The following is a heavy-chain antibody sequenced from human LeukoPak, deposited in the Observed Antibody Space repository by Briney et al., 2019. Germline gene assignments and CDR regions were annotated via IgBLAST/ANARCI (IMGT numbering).Heavy chain of an antibody. V-gene: IGHV1-8*01. CDR3: AAVGLGIQPHAFDI. D-gene: IGHD5-18*01. Sequence: ASVKVSCKASGYTFTIYDINWVRQATGQGLEWMGWMDPNCGNTGYAQKFQGRVTMTRNTSISTAYMELSSLRSEDTAVYYCAAVGLGIQPHAFDIWGQGTMVTVSS. J-gene: IGHJ3*02. CDR2: MDPNCGNT. CDR1: GYTFTIYD.